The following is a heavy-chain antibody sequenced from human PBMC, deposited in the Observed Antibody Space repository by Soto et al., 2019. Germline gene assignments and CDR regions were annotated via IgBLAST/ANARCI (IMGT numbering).Heavy chain of an antibody. CDR3: ARPSYDPVDTAMDPPFDY. Sequence: ESGGGVVQPGRSLRLSCAASGFTFSSYAMHWVRRAPGKGLEWVAVISYDGSNKYYADSVKGRFTISRDNSKNTLYLQMNSLRAEDTAVYYCARPSYDPVDTAMDPPFDYWGQGTLVTVSS. CDR1: GFTFSSYA. J-gene: IGHJ4*02. CDR2: ISYDGSNK. V-gene: IGHV3-30-3*01. D-gene: IGHD5-18*01.